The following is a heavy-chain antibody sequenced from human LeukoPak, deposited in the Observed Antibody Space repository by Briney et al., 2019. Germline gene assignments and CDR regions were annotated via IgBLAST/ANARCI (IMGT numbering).Heavy chain of an antibody. CDR1: GYTFTGYY. V-gene: IGHV1-2*04. J-gene: IGHJ6*02. CDR2: INPNSGGT. CDR3: ARDHTRDYYYYGMDV. Sequence: ASVKVSCKASGYTFTGYYMHWVRQAPGQGLEWMGWINPNSGGTNYAQKFQGWVTMTRDTSISTAYMGLSRLRSDDTAVYYCARDHTRDYYYYGMDVWGQGTTVTVSS.